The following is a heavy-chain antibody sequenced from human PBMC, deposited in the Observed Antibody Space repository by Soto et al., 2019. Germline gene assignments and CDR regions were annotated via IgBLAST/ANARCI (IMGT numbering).Heavy chain of an antibody. Sequence: QVQLVQSGAEVKKPGASVKVSCKASGYTFTSYYMHWVRQAPGQGLEWMGIINPSGGSTSYAQKFQGRVTMTRDTSTSTVYMELISLRSEDTAVYYCASDYDSSGYPRYYFDYWGQGTLVTVSS. CDR2: INPSGGST. V-gene: IGHV1-46*01. J-gene: IGHJ4*02. CDR1: GYTFTSYY. CDR3: ASDYDSSGYPRYYFDY. D-gene: IGHD3-22*01.